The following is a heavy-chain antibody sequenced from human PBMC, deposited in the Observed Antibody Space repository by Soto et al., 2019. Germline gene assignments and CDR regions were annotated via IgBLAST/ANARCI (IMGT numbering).Heavy chain of an antibody. V-gene: IGHV1-46*01. D-gene: IGHD6-13*01. CDR2: INPSGGST. CDR3: ARDRAAAGTYYYYYGMDV. J-gene: IGHJ6*02. CDR1: GYTFTSYY. Sequence: GASVKVSCKASGYTFTSYYMHWVRQAPGQGLEWMGIINPSGGSTSYAQKFQGWVTMTRDTSISTAYMELSRLRSDDTAVYYCARDRAAAGTYYYYYGMDVWGQGTTVTVSS.